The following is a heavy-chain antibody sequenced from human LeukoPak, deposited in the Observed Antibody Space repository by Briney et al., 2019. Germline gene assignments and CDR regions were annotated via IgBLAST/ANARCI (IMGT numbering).Heavy chain of an antibody. J-gene: IGHJ4*02. V-gene: IGHV4-30-4*01. CDR1: GGSISSSNW. Sequence: PSGTLSLTCAVSGGSISSSNWWSWIRQPPGKGLEWIGYIYYSGSTYYNPSLKSRVTISVDTSKNQFSLKLSSVTAADTAVYYCASSYGSGSYEYWGQGTLVTVSS. CDR2: IYYSGST. CDR3: ASSYGSGSYEY. D-gene: IGHD3-10*01.